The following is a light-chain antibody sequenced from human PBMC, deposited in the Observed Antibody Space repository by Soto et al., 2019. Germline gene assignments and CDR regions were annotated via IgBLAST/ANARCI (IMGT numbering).Light chain of an antibody. CDR2: RAS. V-gene: IGKV1-5*03. J-gene: IGKJ1*01. Sequence: DIQMTQSPSTLSASVGDRVTITCRASQSISTHLAWYQQKPGKAPKPLISRASSLETGVPSRFSGSGSGTEFSLTISSLQPDDSATYFCQQYSSFSLTFGQGTKLEIK. CDR1: QSISTH. CDR3: QQYSSFSLT.